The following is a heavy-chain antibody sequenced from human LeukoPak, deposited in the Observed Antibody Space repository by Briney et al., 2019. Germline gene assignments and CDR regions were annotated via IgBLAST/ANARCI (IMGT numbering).Heavy chain of an antibody. D-gene: IGHD3-3*01. CDR2: ISGSGGST. J-gene: IGHJ4*02. CDR3: AKNLRGYNDLSRVKGVLRFLEWLLSADY. V-gene: IGHV3-23*01. CDR1: GFTFSSYA. Sequence: PGGSLRLSCAASGFTFSSYAMSWVRQAPGKGLEWVSAISGSGGSTYYADSVKGRFTISRDNSKNTLYLQMNSLRAEDTAVYYCAKNLRGYNDLSRVKGVLRFLEWLLSADYWGQGTLVTVSS.